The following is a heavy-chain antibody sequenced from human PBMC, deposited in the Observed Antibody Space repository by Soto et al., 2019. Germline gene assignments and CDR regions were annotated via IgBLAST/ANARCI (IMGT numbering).Heavy chain of an antibody. CDR2: IRKDGSQR. Sequence: EVQLVESGGGLVQPGGSLTLSCAASEFAFSSYWMTWVRQAPGKGLEWVANIRKDGSQRSYLDSVRGRFTISRDNSKNSLYMQKNSLRAEETALYFCARDVSPGRSGLYFDAFDIWGQGTMVNVS. D-gene: IGHD2-8*01. V-gene: IGHV3-7*05. J-gene: IGHJ3*02. CDR1: EFAFSSYW. CDR3: ARDVSPGRSGLYFDAFDI.